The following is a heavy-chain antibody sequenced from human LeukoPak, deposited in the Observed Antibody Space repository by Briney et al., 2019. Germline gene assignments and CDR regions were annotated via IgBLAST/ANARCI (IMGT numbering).Heavy chain of an antibody. V-gene: IGHV1-2*04. J-gene: IGHJ6*02. CDR2: INPNSGGT. D-gene: IGHD4-23*01. Sequence: ASVKVSCKASGYTFTSYGISWVRQAPGQGLEWMGWINPNSGGTNYAQKFQGWVTMTRDTSISTAYMELSRLRSDDTAVYYCARDLGAYGGNSGYYYYGMDVWGQGTTVTVSS. CDR1: GYTFTSYG. CDR3: ARDLGAYGGNSGYYYYGMDV.